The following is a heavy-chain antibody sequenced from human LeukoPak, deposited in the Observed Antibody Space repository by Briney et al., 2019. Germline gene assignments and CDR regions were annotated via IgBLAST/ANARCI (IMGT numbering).Heavy chain of an antibody. CDR2: ISWNSGSI. D-gene: IGHD6-13*01. Sequence: GGSLRLSCATSGFTFDDYAMHWVRQAPGKGLEWVSGISWNSGSIGYADSVKGRFTISRDNAKNSLYLQMNSLRAEDTALYYCAKGSAAGSPPRDYWGQGTLVTVSS. CDR1: GFTFDDYA. V-gene: IGHV3-9*01. CDR3: AKGSAAGSPPRDY. J-gene: IGHJ4*02.